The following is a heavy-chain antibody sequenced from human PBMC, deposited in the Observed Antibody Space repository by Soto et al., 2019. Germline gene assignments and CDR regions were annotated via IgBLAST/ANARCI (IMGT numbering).Heavy chain of an antibody. D-gene: IGHD6-13*01. CDR1: GYTFTGYY. V-gene: IGHV1-2*02. Sequence: ASVKVSCKASGYTFTGYYMHWVRQAPGQGLEWVGWMNTNSDDTRSAQKFRGRLTLTRDKSMRAVYMKLSNLRPDDTAVYYCAREWSAAGHFYGMDVWGQGKTVTVSS. CDR3: AREWSAAGHFYGMDV. CDR2: MNTNSDDT. J-gene: IGHJ6*02.